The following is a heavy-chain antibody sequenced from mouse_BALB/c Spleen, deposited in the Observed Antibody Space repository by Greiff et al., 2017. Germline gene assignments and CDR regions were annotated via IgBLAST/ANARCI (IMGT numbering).Heavy chain of an antibody. J-gene: IGHJ3*01. Sequence: DVKLQESGGDLVKPGGSLKLSCAASGFTFSSYGMSWVRQTPDKRLEWVATISSGGSYTYYPDSVKGRFTISRDNAKNTLYLQMSSLKSEDTAMYYCARRRDFYLFAYWGQGTLVTVSA. CDR1: GFTFSSYG. V-gene: IGHV5-6*02. CDR3: ARRRDFYLFAY. CDR2: ISSGGSYT. D-gene: IGHD1-1*01.